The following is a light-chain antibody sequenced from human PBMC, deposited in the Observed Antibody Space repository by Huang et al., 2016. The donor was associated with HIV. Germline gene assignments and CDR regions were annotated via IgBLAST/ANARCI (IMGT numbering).Light chain of an antibody. Sequence: IQLTQSPSSLSASVGDRVTITCRASQVISNFLGWYQQKPGKAPKLLIYAASILQSGVPSRFSGSGSGTDFTLTIGSLQPEDFATYYCQQLNSYPLTFGGGTKVEIK. J-gene: IGKJ4*01. V-gene: IGKV1-9*01. CDR1: QVISNF. CDR3: QQLNSYPLT. CDR2: AAS.